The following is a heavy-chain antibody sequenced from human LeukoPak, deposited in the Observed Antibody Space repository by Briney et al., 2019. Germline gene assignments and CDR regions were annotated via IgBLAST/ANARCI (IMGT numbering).Heavy chain of an antibody. D-gene: IGHD2-15*01. J-gene: IGHJ5*02. CDR1: GFTFSSYG. V-gene: IGHV3-33*01. CDR3: AREVKCSGGSCYSANWFDP. CDR2: ICCDGSNK. Sequence: AGGPLRLSCAASGFTFSSYGMHWVRQAPGKGLERVAVICCDGSNKYYADSVKGRFTISRDNSKNTLYLQMNSLRAEDTAVYYCAREVKCSGGSCYSANWFDPWGQGTLVTVSS.